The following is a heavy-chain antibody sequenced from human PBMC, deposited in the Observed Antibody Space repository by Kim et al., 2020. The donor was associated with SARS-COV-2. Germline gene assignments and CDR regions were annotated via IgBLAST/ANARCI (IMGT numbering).Heavy chain of an antibody. CDR2: IRSKAYGGTT. Sequence: GGSLRLSCTASGFTFGDYAMSWFRQAPGKGLEWVGVIRSKAYGGTTEYAAYVKGRFTISRDDAKSIDDLKMNSQKTEDSAVYYGTRVYGDYGGEDRLWGQGTTVTVSS. D-gene: IGHD4-17*01. CDR1: GFTFGDYA. J-gene: IGHJ4*02. CDR3: TRVYGDYGGEDRL. V-gene: IGHV3-49*03.